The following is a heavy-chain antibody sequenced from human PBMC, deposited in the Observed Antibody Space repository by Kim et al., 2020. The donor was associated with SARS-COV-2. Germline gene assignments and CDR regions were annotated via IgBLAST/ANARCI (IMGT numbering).Heavy chain of an antibody. CDR2: ISSSGSTI. CDR1: GFTFSSYE. V-gene: IGHV3-48*03. Sequence: GGSLRLSCAASGFTFSSYEMNWVRQAPGKGLEWVSYISSSGSTIYYADSVKGRFTISRDNAKNSLYLQMNSLRAEDTAVYYCARRTYYYGSGDYYYGMDVWGQGTTVTVSS. CDR3: ARRTYYYGSGDYYYGMDV. J-gene: IGHJ6*02. D-gene: IGHD3-10*01.